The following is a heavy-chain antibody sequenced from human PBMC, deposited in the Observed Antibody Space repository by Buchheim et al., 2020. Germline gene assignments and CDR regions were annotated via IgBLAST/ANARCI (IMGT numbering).Heavy chain of an antibody. J-gene: IGHJ4*02. CDR3: AKSYCGGDCHFEY. D-gene: IGHD2-21*02. CDR2: ISYDGSLK. V-gene: IGHV3-30*18. Sequence: QVQLVESGGGVVQPGTSLTLSCVASGFTFRTYGIHWVRQAPGKGLEWVAVISYDGSLKYYADSVKGRFTISGDNSRNTVYMHMNSLRTEDTAVYYCAKSYCGGDCHFEYWGQGTL. CDR1: GFTFRTYG.